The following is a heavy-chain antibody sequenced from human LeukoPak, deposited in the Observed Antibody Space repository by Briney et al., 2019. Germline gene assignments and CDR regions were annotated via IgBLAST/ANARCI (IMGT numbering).Heavy chain of an antibody. Sequence: PGGSLRLSCAASGFTFSSYAMSWVRQAPGKGLEWVSAISGSGGSTYCADSVKGRFTISRDNSKNTLYLQMNSLRAEDTAVYYCAKVSIEGNWFDPWGQGTLVTVSS. CDR1: GFTFSSYA. CDR2: ISGSGGST. V-gene: IGHV3-23*01. CDR3: AKVSIEGNWFDP. D-gene: IGHD1-26*01. J-gene: IGHJ5*02.